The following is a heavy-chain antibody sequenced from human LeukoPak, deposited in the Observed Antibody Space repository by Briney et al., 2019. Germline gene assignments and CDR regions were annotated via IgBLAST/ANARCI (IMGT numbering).Heavy chain of an antibody. CDR2: MCGTAGCT. Sequence: GGSLRLSCQASGFTFYMYAMSWVRQAPGKGLEWVASMCGTAGCTFYPDSVKGRFTISRDNSKNVLYLRMNSLTAEDSAIYYCAKDRPNFHENSGHYYRRDGDSWGQGTLVTVSS. CDR1: GFTFYMYA. V-gene: IGHV3-23*01. CDR3: AKDRPNFHENSGHYYRRDGDS. J-gene: IGHJ5*01. D-gene: IGHD3-22*01.